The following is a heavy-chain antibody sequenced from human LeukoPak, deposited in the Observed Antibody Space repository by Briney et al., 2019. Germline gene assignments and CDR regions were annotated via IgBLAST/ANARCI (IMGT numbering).Heavy chain of an antibody. J-gene: IGHJ6*02. CDR3: ARGRYSSWGYYYYGMDV. CDR1: GYTFTSYG. V-gene: IGHV1-18*01. Sequence: ASVKVSCKASGYTFTSYGISWVRQAPGQGLEWMGWISAYNGNTNYAQKLQGRVTMTTDTSTSTAYMELRSLRSDDTAVYYCARGRYSSWGYYYYGMDVWGQGTTVTVSS. D-gene: IGHD6-6*01. CDR2: ISAYNGNT.